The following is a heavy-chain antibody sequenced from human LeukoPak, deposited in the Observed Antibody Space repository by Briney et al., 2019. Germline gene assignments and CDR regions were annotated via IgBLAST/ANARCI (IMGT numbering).Heavy chain of an antibody. CDR2: INAGNGNT. CDR3: ASIRHYDILTGPLYYYYGMDV. V-gene: IGHV1-3*01. CDR1: GGTFSSYA. Sequence: ASVKVSCKASGGTFSSYAISWVRQAPGQRLEWMGWINAGNGNTKYSQKFQGRVTITRDTSASTACMELSSLRSEDTAVYYCASIRHYDILTGPLYYYYGMDVWGQGTTVTVSS. J-gene: IGHJ6*02. D-gene: IGHD3-9*01.